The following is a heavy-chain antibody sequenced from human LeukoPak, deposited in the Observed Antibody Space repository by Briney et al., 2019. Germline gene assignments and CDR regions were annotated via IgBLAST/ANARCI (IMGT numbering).Heavy chain of an antibody. CDR3: AKVGQYSTARYGYFDL. Sequence: GGSLRLSCAASGFTFSSHAMSWVRQAPGKGLEWVSAISGSGASTYYADSVKGRFTISRDNSRNTLYLQMSRLRAEDTAVYYCAKVGQYSTARYGYFDLWGRGTLVTVSS. J-gene: IGHJ2*01. V-gene: IGHV3-23*01. D-gene: IGHD6-6*01. CDR2: ISGSGAST. CDR1: GFTFSSHA.